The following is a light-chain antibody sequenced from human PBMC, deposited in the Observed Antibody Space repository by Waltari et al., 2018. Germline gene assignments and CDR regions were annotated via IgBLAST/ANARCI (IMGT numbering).Light chain of an antibody. CDR2: DAS. CDR3: QHYVRLPAT. J-gene: IGKJ1*01. Sequence: EIVLTQSPGTLSLSPGERATLSCGASQSVSRALAWYQQKPGQAPRLLIDDASRRATGIPDRFSGRLSGTDFSLTITGLEPEDFAVYYCQHYVRLPATFGQGTKVEIK. CDR1: QSVSRA. V-gene: IGKV3-20*01.